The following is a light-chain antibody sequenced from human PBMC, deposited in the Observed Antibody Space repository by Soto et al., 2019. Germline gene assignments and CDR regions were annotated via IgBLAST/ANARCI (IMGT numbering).Light chain of an antibody. V-gene: IGLV1-47*01. Sequence: QSVLTQSPSASGTPGQRVIISCSGTSSNIGTNYVYWYQQLPGTAPKVLIYSNDKRPSGVPNRFSGSKSGTSASLAISGLRSEDEADYYCAAWDDSLSGPLFGGGTNSPS. J-gene: IGLJ2*01. CDR1: SSNIGTNY. CDR3: AAWDDSLSGPL. CDR2: SND.